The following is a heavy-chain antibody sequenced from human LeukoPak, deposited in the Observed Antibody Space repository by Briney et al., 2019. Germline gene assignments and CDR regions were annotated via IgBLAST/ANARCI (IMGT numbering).Heavy chain of an antibody. D-gene: IGHD3-3*01. Sequence: GGSLRLSCAASGFTFSSYWMSWVRQAPGKGLEWVANIKQDGNEKYYVDSVKGRFTISRDNAKNSLYLQINSLRAEDTAVYYCARSNDFWSAYDYYFDYWGQGTLVTVSS. CDR2: IKQDGNEK. J-gene: IGHJ4*02. V-gene: IGHV3-7*01. CDR1: GFTFSSYW. CDR3: ARSNDFWSAYDYYFDY.